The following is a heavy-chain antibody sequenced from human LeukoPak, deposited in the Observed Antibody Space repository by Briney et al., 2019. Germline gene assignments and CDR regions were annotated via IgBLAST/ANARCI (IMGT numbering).Heavy chain of an antibody. V-gene: IGHV4-34*01. Sequence: SETLSLTCAVDGGSFSGYYWSWIRHPPGKGLEWIGEIKHSVSTNYNPYLKRRVTISVDTSKNQFSLKLSSVTAADTAVYYCARAGLYCSGGSCYPLGYYMDVWGKGTTVTVSS. J-gene: IGHJ6*03. CDR2: IKHSVST. CDR3: ARAGLYCSGGSCYPLGYYMDV. D-gene: IGHD2-15*01. CDR1: GGSFSGYY.